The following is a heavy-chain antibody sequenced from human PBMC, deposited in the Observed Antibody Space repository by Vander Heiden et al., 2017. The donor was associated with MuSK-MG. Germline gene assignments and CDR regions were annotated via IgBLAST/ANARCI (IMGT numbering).Heavy chain of an antibody. V-gene: IGHV4-34*01. CDR2: INHSGST. CDR3: ARGNHYGDYVPLFFDY. J-gene: IGHJ4*02. Sequence: QVQLQQWGAGLLKPSETLSLTCAVYGWSFSGYYWSWIRQPPGTGLEWIGEINHSGSTNYNPSLKSRVTISVDTSKNQFSLKLSSVTAADTAVYYCARGNHYGDYVPLFFDYWGQGTLVTVSS. D-gene: IGHD4-17*01. CDR1: GWSFSGYY.